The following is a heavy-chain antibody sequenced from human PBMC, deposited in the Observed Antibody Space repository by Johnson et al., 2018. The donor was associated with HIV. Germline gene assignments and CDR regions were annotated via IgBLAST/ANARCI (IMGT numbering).Heavy chain of an antibody. CDR2: IYSGDST. Sequence: VQLVESGGGLIQPGGSLGLSCAASGFNVTTKYMSWVRQAPGKGLEWVSVIYSGDSTYYADSVKGRFTISRDNSKNTLYLQMNSLRVEDTAVYYCASEVRGVLDIWGQGTMVTVSS. J-gene: IGHJ3*02. CDR1: GFNVTTKY. V-gene: IGHV3-66*01. D-gene: IGHD3-10*01. CDR3: ASEVRGVLDI.